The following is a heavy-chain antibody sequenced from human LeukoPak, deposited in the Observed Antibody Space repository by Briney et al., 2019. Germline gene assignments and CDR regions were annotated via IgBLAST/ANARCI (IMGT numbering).Heavy chain of an antibody. D-gene: IGHD6-13*01. CDR2: IFHSGNS. V-gene: IGHV4-4*02. CDR1: GGSISSSW. CDR3: ARVSYSSSWPIDY. J-gene: IGHJ4*02. Sequence: KPSGTLSLTCAVSGGSISSSWWSWVRQSPGKGLEWIGEIFHSGNSNYNPSLKSRVTISIEKSKNHFSLELSSVTAADTAVYYCARVSYSSSWPIDYWGQGTLATVSS.